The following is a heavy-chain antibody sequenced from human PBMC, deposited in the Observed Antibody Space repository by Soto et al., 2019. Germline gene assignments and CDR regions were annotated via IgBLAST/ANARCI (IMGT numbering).Heavy chain of an antibody. J-gene: IGHJ4*02. Sequence: PGGSLRLSCAASGFPFSSYGMHWVRQAPGKGLDWVGVIWYDGSNKDYAESVKGRFTISRDNSKNMLYLQMNSLRADDTAVYYCASSINWGQGTLVNVSS. CDR1: GFPFSSYG. CDR2: IWYDGSNK. CDR3: ASSIN. V-gene: IGHV3-33*03.